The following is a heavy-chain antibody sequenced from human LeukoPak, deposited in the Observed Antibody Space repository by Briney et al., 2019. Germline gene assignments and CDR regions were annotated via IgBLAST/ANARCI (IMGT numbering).Heavy chain of an antibody. Sequence: GGSLRLSCAASGFSFSGYSMNWVRQAPGKGLEWVSYITSSGSARYYADSVKGRFTISRDNAKNSLHLQMNSLRDEDTAVYYCARAYSGYVLFDYWGQGTLVTVPS. V-gene: IGHV3-48*02. CDR1: GFSFSGYS. J-gene: IGHJ4*02. D-gene: IGHD5-12*01. CDR2: ITSSGSAR. CDR3: ARAYSGYVLFDY.